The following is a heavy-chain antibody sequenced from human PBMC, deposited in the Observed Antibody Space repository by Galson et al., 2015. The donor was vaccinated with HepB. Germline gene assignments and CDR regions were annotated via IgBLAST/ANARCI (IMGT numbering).Heavy chain of an antibody. CDR3: ARDVADYYGSGSLWGFDY. J-gene: IGHJ4*02. CDR2: INAGNGNT. D-gene: IGHD3-10*01. Sequence: SVKVSCKASGYTFTSYAMHWVRQAPGQRLEWMGWINAGNGNTKYSQKFQGRVTITRDTSASTAYMELSSLRSEDTAVYYCARDVADYYGSGSLWGFDYWGQGTLVTVSS. V-gene: IGHV1-3*01. CDR1: GYTFTSYA.